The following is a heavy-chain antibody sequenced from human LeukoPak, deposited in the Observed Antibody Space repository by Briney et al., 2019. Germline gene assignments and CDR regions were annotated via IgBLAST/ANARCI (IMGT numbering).Heavy chain of an antibody. V-gene: IGHV4-59*08. Sequence: SETLSLTCTVSGGSLSSYYWSWIRQPPGKGLEWIGYIYYSGSTNYNPSLKSRVTISVDTSKNQFSLKLSSVTAADTAVYYCATAYGDDPYYYYGMDVWGQGTTVTVSS. CDR1: GGSLSSYY. CDR3: ATAYGDDPYYYYGMDV. CDR2: IYYSGST. D-gene: IGHD4-17*01. J-gene: IGHJ6*02.